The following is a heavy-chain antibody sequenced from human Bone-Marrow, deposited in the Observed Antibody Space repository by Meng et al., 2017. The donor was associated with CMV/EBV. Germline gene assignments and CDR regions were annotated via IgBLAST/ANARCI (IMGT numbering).Heavy chain of an antibody. D-gene: IGHD3-3*02. J-gene: IGHJ6*02. V-gene: IGHV3-23*01. CDR3: AKDAFYSIGMDV. CDR1: GFTFNSYA. Sequence: GESLKISCAASGFTFNSYAMTWVRQGPGKGLEWVSVIRGSGDSTYYADSVKGRFTISRDNSKNTLYLQMNSLRAEDTAVYYCAKDAFYSIGMDVWGQGTTVTVSS. CDR2: IRGSGDST.